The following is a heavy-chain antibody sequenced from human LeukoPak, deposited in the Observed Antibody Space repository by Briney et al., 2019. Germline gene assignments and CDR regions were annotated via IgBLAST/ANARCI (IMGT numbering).Heavy chain of an antibody. CDR3: ARHIELSTPPNMIADY. D-gene: IGHD3-22*01. Sequence: SETLSLTCTVSGGSISSNNYYWGWIRQPPGKGLEWFGHIYSSGATYYNPSLESRVTMSIDTSKNQFSLNLRSVTAADPALYYCARHIELSTPPNMIADYWGQGTLVTVSS. V-gene: IGHV4-39*01. CDR2: IYSSGAT. CDR1: GGSISSNNYY. J-gene: IGHJ4*02.